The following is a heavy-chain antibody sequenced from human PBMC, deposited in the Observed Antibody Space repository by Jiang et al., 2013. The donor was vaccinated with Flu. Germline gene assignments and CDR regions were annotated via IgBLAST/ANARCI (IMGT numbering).Heavy chain of an antibody. Sequence: KVSCKASGYTFTSYAMNWVRQAPGQGLEWMGWINTNTGNPTYAQGFTGRFVFSLDTSVSTAYLQISSLKAEDTAVYYCARDGFTYGSGSIEYYGMDVWGQGTTVTVSS. CDR3: ARDGFTYGSGSIEYYGMDV. J-gene: IGHJ6*02. CDR1: GYTFTSYA. CDR2: INTNTGNP. V-gene: IGHV7-4-1*02. D-gene: IGHD3-10*01.